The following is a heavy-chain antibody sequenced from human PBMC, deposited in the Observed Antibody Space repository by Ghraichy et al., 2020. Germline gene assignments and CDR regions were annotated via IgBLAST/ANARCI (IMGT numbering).Heavy chain of an antibody. D-gene: IGHD1-26*01. CDR1: GLTFTSHA. CDR3: ARDPEGGTHYRGLFDY. J-gene: IGHJ4*02. V-gene: IGHV3-64D*06. Sequence: GGSLRLSCSACGLTFTSHAMHWVRQAPGKGLEHVSAIGPDGTNTHYADSVRGRFTMSRDNSKNSIYLQMSSLRPEDTAVYYCARDPEGGTHYRGLFDYWGQGVLVTASS. CDR2: IGPDGTNT.